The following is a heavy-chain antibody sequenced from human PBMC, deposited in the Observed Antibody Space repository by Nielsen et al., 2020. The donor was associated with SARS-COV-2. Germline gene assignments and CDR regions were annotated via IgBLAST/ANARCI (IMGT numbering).Heavy chain of an antibody. D-gene: IGHD3-3*01. CDR3: ARTKYYDFWSGYAFDI. Sequence: SETLSLTCAVYGGSFSGYYWSWIRQPPGKGLEWIGYIYYSGSTNYNPSLKSRVTISVDTSKNQFSLKLSSVTAADTAVYYCARTKYYDFWSGYAFDIWGQGTMVTVSS. V-gene: IGHV4-59*13. CDR2: IYYSGST. J-gene: IGHJ3*02. CDR1: GGSFSGYY.